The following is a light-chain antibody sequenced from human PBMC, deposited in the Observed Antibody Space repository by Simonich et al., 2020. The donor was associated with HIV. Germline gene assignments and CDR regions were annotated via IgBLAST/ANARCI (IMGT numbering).Light chain of an antibody. Sequence: DVVMTQSPLSLPVTLGQPASISCRSSQSLVHSDGSTYLHWFQQRPGQSPRRLIYKGSNRDSGVPDRFSGSGSGTDFTLKISRVEAEDVGLYFCMQGTHWPYTFGQGTKLEIK. V-gene: IGKV2-30*02. CDR2: KGS. CDR1: QSLVHSDGSTY. CDR3: MQGTHWPYT. J-gene: IGKJ2*01.